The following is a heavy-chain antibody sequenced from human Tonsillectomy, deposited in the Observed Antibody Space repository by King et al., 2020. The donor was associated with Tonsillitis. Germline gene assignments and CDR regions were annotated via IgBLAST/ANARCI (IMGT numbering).Heavy chain of an antibody. CDR1: GGSISSNY. V-gene: IGHV4-59*01. D-gene: IGHD4-23*01. Sequence: VQLQESGPGLVKPSETLSLTCTVSGGSISSNYWNWIRQPPGKGLEWIGYMYYSGSTNYNPSLKSRVTLSVDTSKNQFSLKLSSVTAADTAVYYCAREGHGGNPHLDSWGQGTLVTVSS. CDR3: AREGHGGNPHLDS. J-gene: IGHJ4*02. CDR2: MYYSGST.